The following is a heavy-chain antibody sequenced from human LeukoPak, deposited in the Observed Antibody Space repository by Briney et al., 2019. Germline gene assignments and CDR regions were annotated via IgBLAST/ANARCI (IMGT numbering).Heavy chain of an antibody. J-gene: IGHJ3*02. V-gene: IGHV4-34*08. CDR2: INHSVSA. D-gene: IGHD3-10*01. Sequence: GSLRLSCAASGFTVSSNYMSWIRQSPGKGLEWIGEINHSVSAKYNPSLKSRVTISVETSKNQVSLKLTSVTAADTAVYYCVLYGSGSEDDIWGQGTMVTVSS. CDR3: VLYGSGSEDDI. CDR1: GFTVSSNY.